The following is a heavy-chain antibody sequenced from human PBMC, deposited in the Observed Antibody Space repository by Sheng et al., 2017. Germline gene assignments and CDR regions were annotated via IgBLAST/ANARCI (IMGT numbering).Heavy chain of an antibody. CDR2: ISYDGSEE. J-gene: IGHJ4*02. V-gene: IGHV3-30*03. CDR3: ARDGAFCGGGCYKEDDY. D-gene: IGHD2-21*02. Sequence: QVQLVESGGGVVQSGGSLRLSCAASGFSFSSYGMHWVRQAPGKGLEWVAVISYDGSEEYYADSVKGRFTISIEKSKNTMFLEMSSLRSEDTAMYYCARDGAFCGGGCYKEDDYWGQGTLVTVSS. CDR1: GFSFSSYG.